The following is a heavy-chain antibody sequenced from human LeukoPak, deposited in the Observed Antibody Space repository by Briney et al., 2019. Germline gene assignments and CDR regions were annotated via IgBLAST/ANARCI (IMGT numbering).Heavy chain of an antibody. CDR2: INHSGST. V-gene: IGHV4-34*01. CDR3: ARVVTTGTTVFYYYYGMDV. J-gene: IGHJ6*02. CDR1: GGSFSGYY. Sequence: SETLSLTCAVYGGSFSGYYWSRIRQPPGKGLEWIGEINHSGSTNYNPSLKSRVTISVDTSKNQFSLKLSSVTAADTAVYYCARVVTTGTTVFYYYYGMDVWGQGTTVTVSS. D-gene: IGHD1-1*01.